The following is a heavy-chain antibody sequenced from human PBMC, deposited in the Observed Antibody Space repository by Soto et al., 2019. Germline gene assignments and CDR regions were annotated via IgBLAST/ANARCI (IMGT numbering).Heavy chain of an antibody. V-gene: IGHV1-8*02. CDR3: ARASMYIWNDH. D-gene: IGHD1-20*01. J-gene: IGHJ5*02. CDR1: GYTFTTYD. Sequence: QVQLVQSEAEVKRPGASVKVSCEASGYTFTTYDINWVRQASGQGLEWMGCVNPSTGNTVYAQKFHGRVTMTRDTSISTAYMELSSLKSDDTAIYYCARASMYIWNDHWGQGTLVTVSS. CDR2: VNPSTGNT.